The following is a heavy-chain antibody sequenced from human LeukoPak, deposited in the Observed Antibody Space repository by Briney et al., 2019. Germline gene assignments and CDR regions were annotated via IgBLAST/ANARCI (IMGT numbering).Heavy chain of an antibody. J-gene: IGHJ4*02. CDR1: GFTFSSYG. CDR2: IWYDGSNK. Sequence: GGSLRLSCAASGFTFSSYGMHWVRQAPGKGLEWVAVIWYDGSNKYYADSVKGRFTISRDNSKNTLYLQMNSLRAEDTAVYYCARDGGVGYSYGDYWGQGTLVTVSS. V-gene: IGHV3-33*01. D-gene: IGHD5-18*01. CDR3: ARDGGVGYSYGDY.